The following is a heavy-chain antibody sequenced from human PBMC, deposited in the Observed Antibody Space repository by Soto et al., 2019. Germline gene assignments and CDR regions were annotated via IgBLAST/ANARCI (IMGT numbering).Heavy chain of an antibody. CDR1: GGSISSGDYY. CDR2: IYYSGST. Sequence: SETLSLTCTVSGGSISSGDYYWSWIRQPPGEGLEWIGYIYYSGSTYYNPSLKSRVTISVDTSKNQFSLKLSSVTAADTAVYYCARESGGSYYFDYWGQGTLVTVSS. J-gene: IGHJ4*02. D-gene: IGHD2-15*01. V-gene: IGHV4-30-4*01. CDR3: ARESGGSYYFDY.